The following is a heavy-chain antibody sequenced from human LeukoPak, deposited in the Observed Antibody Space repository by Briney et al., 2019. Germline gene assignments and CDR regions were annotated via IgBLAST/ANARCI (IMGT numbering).Heavy chain of an antibody. J-gene: IGHJ4*02. D-gene: IGHD3-10*01. CDR2: INHSGST. V-gene: IGHV4-34*01. Sequence: PSETLSLTCAVYGGSFSGYYWSWIRQPPGKGLEWIGEINHSGSTNYNPSLKGRVTISVDTSKNQFSLKLSSVTAADTAVYYCARGRITMVRGADYWGQGTLVTVSS. CDR1: GGSFSGYY. CDR3: ARGRITMVRGADY.